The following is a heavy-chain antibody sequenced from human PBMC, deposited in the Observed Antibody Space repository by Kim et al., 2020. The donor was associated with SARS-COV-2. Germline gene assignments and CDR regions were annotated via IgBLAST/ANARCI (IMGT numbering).Heavy chain of an antibody. Sequence: SETLSLTCTVSGGSVSRYYWSWVRQTPGKGLEWIGYIHNSGSSNYNPSLKGRVTISVDTSKNQFSLKLRSVAAADTAIYYCSRHYASSWYGVPCYFDYWG. D-gene: IGHD6-13*01. J-gene: IGHJ4*01. CDR2: IHNSGSS. CDR3: SRHYASSWYGVPCYFDY. CDR1: GGSVSRYY. V-gene: IGHV4-59*02.